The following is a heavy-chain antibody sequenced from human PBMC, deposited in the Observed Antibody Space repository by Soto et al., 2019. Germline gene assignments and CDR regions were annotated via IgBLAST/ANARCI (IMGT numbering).Heavy chain of an antibody. Sequence: EVQLLESGGGLEQPGGSLRLSCAASGFIFSSYALSWVRQAPGKGLEWVSAISGSGTTTYYADSVKGRFTFSRDNSKNMLYLQMNSLRAEDPAVYYCAKPHSGWYTPFDSWGQGTLVTVSS. J-gene: IGHJ4*02. CDR3: AKPHSGWYTPFDS. V-gene: IGHV3-23*01. CDR2: ISGSGTTT. D-gene: IGHD6-19*01. CDR1: GFIFSSYA.